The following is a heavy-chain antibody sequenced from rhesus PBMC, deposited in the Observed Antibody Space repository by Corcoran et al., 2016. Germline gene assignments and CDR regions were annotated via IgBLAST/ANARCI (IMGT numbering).Heavy chain of an antibody. Sequence: QVQLQESGPGLVKPSETLSLTCAVSGGPIGGYYWSWLRQAPAKGLEWIGNIDGHIAGTNYNPSLKSRVTISKDASKNQFSLKLSSVTSADTAVYYCARQDCSGGVCYTGFDYWGQGVLVTVSS. D-gene: IGHD2-39*02. CDR2: IDGHIAGT. CDR3: ARQDCSGGVCYTGFDY. V-gene: IGHV4-81*01. J-gene: IGHJ4*01. CDR1: GGPIGGYY.